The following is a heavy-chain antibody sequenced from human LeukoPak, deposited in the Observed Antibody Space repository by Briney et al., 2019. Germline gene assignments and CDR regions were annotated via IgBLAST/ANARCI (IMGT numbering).Heavy chain of an antibody. CDR3: ARARYFDWLSPDAFDI. CDR1: GYSFTSYW. D-gene: IGHD3-9*01. CDR2: IYPGDSDT. J-gene: IGHJ3*02. V-gene: IGHV5-51*01. Sequence: GESLKISCKGSGYSFTSYWIGWVRQMPGKGLEWMGIIYPGDSDTRYSPSFQGQVTISADKSISTAYLQWSSLKASDTAMYYCARARYFDWLSPDAFDIWGQGTMVTVSS.